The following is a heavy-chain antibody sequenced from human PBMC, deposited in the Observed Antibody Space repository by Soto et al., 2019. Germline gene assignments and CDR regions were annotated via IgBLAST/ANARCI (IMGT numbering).Heavy chain of an antibody. D-gene: IGHD2-21*02. Sequence: QVQLVESGGGLVKPGGSLRLSCATSGFIFSDYYMHWIRQAPGKGLEWISYISGNGRIIQYADSAKGRFTISRDNAQNSLYLQMNSLRAEDTALYFCARDFADDSRTDFDYWGQGTLVTVSS. J-gene: IGHJ4*02. V-gene: IGHV3-11*01. CDR3: ARDFADDSRTDFDY. CDR2: ISGNGRII. CDR1: GFIFSDYY.